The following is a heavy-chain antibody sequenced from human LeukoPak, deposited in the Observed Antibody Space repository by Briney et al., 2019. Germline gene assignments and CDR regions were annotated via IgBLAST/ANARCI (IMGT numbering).Heavy chain of an antibody. CDR1: GGSFSGYC. CDR2: INHSGST. CDR3: TRGKPETVFDS. Sequence: SDTLSLTCSVYGGSFSGYCWSWIRQPPRKGLEWIGEINHSGSTNYNPSLKTRVTISLDRSKDQFSLKLTSVTAADTAVYYCTRGKPETVFDSWGRGTLVTVSS. J-gene: IGHJ4*01. V-gene: IGHV4-34*01.